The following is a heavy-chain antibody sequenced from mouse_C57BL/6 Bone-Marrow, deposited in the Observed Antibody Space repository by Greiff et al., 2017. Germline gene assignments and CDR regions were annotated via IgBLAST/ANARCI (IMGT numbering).Heavy chain of an antibody. CDR2: INPGSGGT. D-gene: IGHD1-1*01. J-gene: IGHJ3*01. Sequence: VQLQQSGAELVRPGTSVKVSCKASGYAFTNYLIEWVKQRPGQGLEWIGVINPGSGGTNYNEKLKGKATLTADKASSTAYMQLSSLTSEDSAVYFCAREIYYYGSSFLYWGQGTLVTVSA. CDR3: AREIYYYGSSFLY. V-gene: IGHV1-54*01. CDR1: GYAFTNYL.